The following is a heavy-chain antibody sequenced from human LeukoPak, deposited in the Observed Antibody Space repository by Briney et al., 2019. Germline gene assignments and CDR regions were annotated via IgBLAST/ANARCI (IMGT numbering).Heavy chain of an antibody. Sequence: SETLSLTCTVPGGSISSYYWSWIRQPPGKGLEWIGYIYYSGSTNYNPSLKSRVTISVDTSKNQFSLKLSSVTAADTAVYYCASGGNDYGDPFDYWGQGTLVTVSS. CDR1: GGSISSYY. CDR2: IYYSGST. CDR3: ASGGNDYGDPFDY. J-gene: IGHJ4*02. D-gene: IGHD4-17*01. V-gene: IGHV4-59*01.